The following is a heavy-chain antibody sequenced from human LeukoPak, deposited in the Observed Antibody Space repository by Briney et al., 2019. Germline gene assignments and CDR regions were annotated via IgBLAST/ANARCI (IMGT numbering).Heavy chain of an antibody. D-gene: IGHD2-2*01. Sequence: SETLSLTCTVSGGSISSYYGSWIRQPAGKGLEWIGRIYTSGSTNYNPSLKSRVTMSVDTSKNQFSLKLSSVTAADTAVYYCARDIGVVVPAAYYYYMDVWGKGTTVTVSS. CDR2: IYTSGST. CDR3: ARDIGVVVPAAYYYYMDV. CDR1: GGSISSYY. J-gene: IGHJ6*03. V-gene: IGHV4-4*07.